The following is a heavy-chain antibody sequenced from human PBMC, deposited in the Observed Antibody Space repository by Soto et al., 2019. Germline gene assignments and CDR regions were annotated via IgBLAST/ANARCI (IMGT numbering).Heavy chain of an antibody. CDR1: GFTFSGYG. V-gene: IGHV3-33*01. D-gene: IGHD3-16*01. CDR2: IRYDGSNI. J-gene: IGHJ4*02. CDR3: ARDGVGATAFWGYRDY. Sequence: QVQLVESGGGVVQPGRSLRLSCVASGFTFSGYGMHWVRQAPGKGLEWVAVIRYDGSNIYYADSVRGRFAISRDNSKKTLVLQMDSLGAEDTAVYYGARDGVGATAFWGYRDYWGQGALVTVAS.